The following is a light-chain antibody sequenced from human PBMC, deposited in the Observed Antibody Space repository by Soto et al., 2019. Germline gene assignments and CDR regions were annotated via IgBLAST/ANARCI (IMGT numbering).Light chain of an antibody. CDR3: CSFAGSYTLV. CDR1: SSDVGGYNF. CDR2: DVT. Sequence: QSALTQPRSVSGSPGQSVTISCTGTSSDVGGYNFVSWYQHHPGRAPKPMIYDVTKRPSGVPDRFSGSKSGNTASLTISGLQAEDEAGYHCCSFAGSYTLVFGGGTKVTVL. J-gene: IGLJ2*01. V-gene: IGLV2-11*01.